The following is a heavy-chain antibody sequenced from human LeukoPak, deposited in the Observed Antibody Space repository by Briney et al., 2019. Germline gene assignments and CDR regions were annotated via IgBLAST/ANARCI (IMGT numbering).Heavy chain of an antibody. Sequence: GESLKISCKGSGYSFTSYWISWVRQMPGKGLEWMGRIDPSDSYTNYSPSFQGHVTISADKSISTAYLQWSSLKASDTAMYYCARQGRYCSSTSCSYLFDYWGQGTLVTVSS. CDR3: ARQGRYCSSTSCSYLFDY. D-gene: IGHD2-2*01. V-gene: IGHV5-10-1*01. J-gene: IGHJ4*02. CDR2: IDPSDSYT. CDR1: GYSFTSYW.